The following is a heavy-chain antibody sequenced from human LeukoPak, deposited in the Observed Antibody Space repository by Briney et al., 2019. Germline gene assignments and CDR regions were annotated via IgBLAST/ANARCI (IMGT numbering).Heavy chain of an antibody. CDR2: VSGSGGAT. Sequence: GGSLRLSCAASRFTFSSNAMSWVRQAPGKGLEWVSTVSGSGGATYYAESVKGRFTISRDNSKNTLYLQMNSLRAEDTAVYYCATGVGSYSDPNYWGQGTLVTVSS. CDR1: RFTFSSNA. V-gene: IGHV3-23*01. D-gene: IGHD1-26*01. J-gene: IGHJ4*02. CDR3: ATGVGSYSDPNY.